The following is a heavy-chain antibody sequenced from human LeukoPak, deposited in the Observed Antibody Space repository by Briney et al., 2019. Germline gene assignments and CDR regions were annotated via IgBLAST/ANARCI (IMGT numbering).Heavy chain of an antibody. Sequence: SETLSLTCTVSGGSISSYYWSWIRQPPGKGLDWIGYIYYSGSTNCNPSLKSRVTISVDTSKNQFSLKLSSVTAADTAVYYCARDSGPGRTFDYWGQGTLVTVSS. CDR1: GGSISSYY. J-gene: IGHJ4*02. CDR3: ARDSGPGRTFDY. CDR2: IYYSGST. V-gene: IGHV4-59*01. D-gene: IGHD3-10*01.